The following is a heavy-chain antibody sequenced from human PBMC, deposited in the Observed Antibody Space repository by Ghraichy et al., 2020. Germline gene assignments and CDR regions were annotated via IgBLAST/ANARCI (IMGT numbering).Heavy chain of an antibody. CDR1: GGSFSGYY. Sequence: SETLSLTCAVYGGSFSGYYWSWIRQPPGKGLEWIGEINHSGSTNYNPSLKSRVTISVDTSKNQFSLKLSSVTAADTAVYYCGAVAGTWGQGTLVTVSS. CDR3: GAVAGT. D-gene: IGHD6-19*01. J-gene: IGHJ5*02. CDR2: INHSGST. V-gene: IGHV4-34*01.